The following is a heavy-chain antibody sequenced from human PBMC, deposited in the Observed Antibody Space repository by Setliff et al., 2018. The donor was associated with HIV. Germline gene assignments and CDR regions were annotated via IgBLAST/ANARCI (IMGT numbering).Heavy chain of an antibody. CDR3: AADNYNCNSFDS. V-gene: IGHV1-2*02. CDR2: INLNGGYT. D-gene: IGHD3-3*01. J-gene: IGHJ4*02. Sequence: ASVKVSCKASGYIFTDYYIHWVRQAPGQGLEWMGWINLNGGYTNYAQKFLGRVTMTQDTSFTTAYLELSRLGSDDTAVYYCAADNYNCNSFDSWGQGSLVTVSS. CDR1: GYIFTDYY.